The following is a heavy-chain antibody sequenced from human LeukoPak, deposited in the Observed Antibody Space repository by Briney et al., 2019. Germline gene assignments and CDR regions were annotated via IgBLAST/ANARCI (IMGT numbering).Heavy chain of an antibody. J-gene: IGHJ6*03. CDR2: ISSSGSTI. D-gene: IGHD4-23*01. Sequence: PGWSLRLSCAAAGFTFSSYEMNWVRQAPGKGLVWVSYISSSGSTIYYADSVKGRFTISRDNAKNSLYLQMNSLKAEDTAVYYCAGDRISSKGNGYYYYYYMDVWGKETTVTVSS. CDR3: AGDRISSKGNGYYYYYYMDV. CDR1: GFTFSSYE. V-gene: IGHV3-48*03.